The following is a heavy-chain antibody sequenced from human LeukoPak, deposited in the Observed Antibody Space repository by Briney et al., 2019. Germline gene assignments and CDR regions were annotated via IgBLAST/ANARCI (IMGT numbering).Heavy chain of an antibody. D-gene: IGHD2-2*01. CDR1: GGSFSDYY. V-gene: IGHV4-59*10. CDR2: ISPSGST. CDR3: ARVSYQEGVDY. Sequence: PSETLSLTCAVYGGSFSDYYWTWLRQPAGKGLEWIGRISPSGSTNHNPSLTSRVTISVDTSKNQFSLKLNFVTAADTAVYYCARVSYQEGVDYWGQGTLVTVSS. J-gene: IGHJ4*02.